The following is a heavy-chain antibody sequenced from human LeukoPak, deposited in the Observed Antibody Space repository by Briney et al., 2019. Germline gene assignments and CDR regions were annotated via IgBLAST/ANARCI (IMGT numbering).Heavy chain of an antibody. J-gene: IGHJ4*02. CDR3: AKYTYYDPRKEGAFDY. D-gene: IGHD3-3*01. Sequence: PGGSLRLSCAASGFTFSSYAMSWVRQAPGKGLEWVSAISGSGGSTYYADSVKGRFTISRDNSKNTLYLQMNSLRAEDTAVYYCAKYTYYDPRKEGAFDYWGQGTLVTVSS. CDR1: GFTFSSYA. CDR2: ISGSGGST. V-gene: IGHV3-23*01.